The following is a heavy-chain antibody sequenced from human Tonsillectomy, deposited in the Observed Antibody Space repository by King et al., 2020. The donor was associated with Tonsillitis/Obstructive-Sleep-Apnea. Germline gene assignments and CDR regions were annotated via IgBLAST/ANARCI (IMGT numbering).Heavy chain of an antibody. CDR2: ISPYNGDT. Sequence: QLVQSGAEVKRPGASVRVSCKASGYTFTSYGISWVRQAPGQGLEWMGWISPYNGDTNFAQKLQGRVTMTTGTSTSTAYMELRSLRSDDTAVYYCARDSMSHYYDSSGYYTFDYWGQGTLVTVSS. CDR3: ARDSMSHYYDSSGYYTFDY. V-gene: IGHV1-18*01. D-gene: IGHD3-22*01. J-gene: IGHJ4*02. CDR1: GYTFTSYG.